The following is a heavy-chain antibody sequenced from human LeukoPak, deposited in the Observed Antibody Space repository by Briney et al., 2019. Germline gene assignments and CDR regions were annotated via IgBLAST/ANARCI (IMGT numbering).Heavy chain of an antibody. CDR1: GFTFSDYY. CDR3: ARGYSNGPALHS. J-gene: IGHJ4*02. D-gene: IGHD5-18*01. Sequence: GGSLRLSCAASGFTFSDYYMTWIRQAPGNGLEWVSYISSSGSTINYADSVRGRFTISRDNAKTSLYLEMNSLRAEDTAVYYCARGYSNGPALHSWGQGTLVTVSS. CDR2: ISSSGSTI. V-gene: IGHV3-11*04.